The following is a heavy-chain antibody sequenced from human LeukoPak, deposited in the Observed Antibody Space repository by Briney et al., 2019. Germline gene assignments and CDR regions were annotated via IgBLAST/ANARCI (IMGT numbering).Heavy chain of an antibody. CDR3: ARKGEHFYDSGKLWPAWFDS. CDR1: GGSISSGSYY. Sequence: SQTLSLTCTVSGGSISSGSYYWSWIRQPAGKGLEWIGRIYTSGSTNYNPSLKSRVTISVDTSKNQFSLKLTSVTAADTAIYYCARKGEHFYDSGKLWPAWFDSWGQGILVTVSS. D-gene: IGHD3-10*01. V-gene: IGHV4-61*02. J-gene: IGHJ5*01. CDR2: IYTSGST.